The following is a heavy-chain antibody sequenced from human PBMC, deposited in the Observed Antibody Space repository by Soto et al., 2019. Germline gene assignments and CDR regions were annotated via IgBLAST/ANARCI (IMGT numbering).Heavy chain of an antibody. CDR3: AKFDTGTFDY. Sequence: GGSLRLSCAASGFTFSSYGMHWVRQAPGKRLEWVAVISYDGSNKYYADSVKGRFTISRDNSKNTLYLQMNSLRAEDTAVYYCAKFDTGTFDYWGQGTLVTVSS. J-gene: IGHJ4*02. CDR2: ISYDGSNK. CDR1: GFTFSSYG. V-gene: IGHV3-30*18. D-gene: IGHD1-26*01.